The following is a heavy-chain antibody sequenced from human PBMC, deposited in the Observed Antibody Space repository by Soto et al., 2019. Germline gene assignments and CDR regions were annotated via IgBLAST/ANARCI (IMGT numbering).Heavy chain of an antibody. Sequence: GGSLRLSCAASGFTFSSYAMHWVRQAPGKGLEWVSYISSSSSTIYYADSVKGRFTISRDNAKNSLYLQMNSLRDEDTAVYYWARAPQVRGVLYYYYGMDVWGQGTTVTV. V-gene: IGHV3-48*02. D-gene: IGHD3-10*01. CDR3: ARAPQVRGVLYYYYGMDV. J-gene: IGHJ6*02. CDR2: ISSSSSTI. CDR1: GFTFSSYA.